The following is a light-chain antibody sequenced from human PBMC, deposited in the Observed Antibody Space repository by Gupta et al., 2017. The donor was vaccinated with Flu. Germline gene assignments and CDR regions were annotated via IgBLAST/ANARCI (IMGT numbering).Light chain of an antibody. CDR3: QQRGNWPPWT. CDR2: DAS. Sequence: EIVLTQSPATLSLSPGKRATLSCRASQSIYIYLAWYQQKPGQAPRLLIYDASNRATGIPARFSGSGSGTDFTLTISSLEPEDSAVYYCQQRGNWPPWTFGQGTKVEIK. CDR1: QSIYIY. J-gene: IGKJ1*01. V-gene: IGKV3-11*01.